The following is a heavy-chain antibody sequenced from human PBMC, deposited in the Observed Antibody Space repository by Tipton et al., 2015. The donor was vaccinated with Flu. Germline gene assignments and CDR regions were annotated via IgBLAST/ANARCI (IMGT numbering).Heavy chain of an antibody. CDR1: GASIKSYY. J-gene: IGHJ3*01. CDR3: ARVLSYNNNGYGFSV. V-gene: IGHV4-4*07. Sequence: GLVKPSESLSLTCTVSGASIKSYYWGWIRQPAGKGLEWIGRFYSGGNSKYNPSLRSRVTMSVDTSKNQFSLRLTSVTAADTAVYYCARVLSYNNNGYGFSVWGQGTMVAVSS. CDR2: FYSGGNS. D-gene: IGHD4-11*01.